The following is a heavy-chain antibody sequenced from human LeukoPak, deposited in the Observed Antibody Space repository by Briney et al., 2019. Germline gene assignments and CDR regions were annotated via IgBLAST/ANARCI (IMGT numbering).Heavy chain of an antibody. V-gene: IGHV1-8*02. J-gene: IGHJ5*02. Sequence: ASVKVSCKASGYTFTGYYMHWLRQAPGQGLEWMGWMNPNSGNTGYAQKFQGRVTMTRNTSISTAYMELSSLRSEDTAVYYCATTGFTYCSSTSCPHPNWFDPWGQGTLVTVSS. CDR2: MNPNSGNT. CDR3: ATTGFTYCSSTSCPHPNWFDP. CDR1: GYTFTGYY. D-gene: IGHD2-2*01.